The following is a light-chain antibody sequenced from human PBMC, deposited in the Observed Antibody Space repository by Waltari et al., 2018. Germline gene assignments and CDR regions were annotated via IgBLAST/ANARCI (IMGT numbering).Light chain of an antibody. Sequence: EIVMTQSPATLSVSPGERATFSCRASQSISDNLAWYQQKPGQDPRLLIFRASTRATDIPARFSGSGSGTEFTLTISSLQSEDFAVYYCQQYDDWPLTFGPGTKVDF. V-gene: IGKV3-15*01. CDR1: QSISDN. CDR2: RAS. J-gene: IGKJ3*01. CDR3: QQYDDWPLT.